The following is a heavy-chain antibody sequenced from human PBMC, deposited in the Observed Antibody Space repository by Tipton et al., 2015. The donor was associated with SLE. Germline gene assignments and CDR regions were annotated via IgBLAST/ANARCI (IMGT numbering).Heavy chain of an antibody. CDR1: GYTFTGYY. J-gene: IGHJ3*02. D-gene: IGHD1-26*01. V-gene: IGHV1-2*06. CDR2: INPNSGGT. CDR3: ARARARMGLIVGAAYDAFDI. Sequence: QLVQSGPEVKKPGASVKVSCKASGYTFTGYYMHWVRQAPGQGLEWMGRINPNSGGTNYAQKFQGRVTMTRDTSISTAYMELSRLRSDDTAVYYCARARARMGLIVGAAYDAFDIWGQGTMVTVSS.